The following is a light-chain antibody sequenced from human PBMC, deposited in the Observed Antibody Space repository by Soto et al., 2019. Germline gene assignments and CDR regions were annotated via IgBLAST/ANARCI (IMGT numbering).Light chain of an antibody. CDR2: GAS. J-gene: IGKJ1*01. V-gene: IGKV3-15*01. Sequence: EIVMTQSPDTLSVSPGERATLSCRASQSVSIDLAWYQQTPGQAPRLLIYGASTRATGVPPTFSGSGSGTDFTLTISSLQPEDVATYYCQKYNSAPWTFGQGTKVDIK. CDR3: QKYNSAPWT. CDR1: QSVSID.